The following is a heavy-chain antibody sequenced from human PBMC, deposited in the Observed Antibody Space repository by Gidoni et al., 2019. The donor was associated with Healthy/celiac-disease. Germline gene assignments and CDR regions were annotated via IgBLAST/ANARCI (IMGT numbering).Heavy chain of an antibody. Sequence: QVQLQESGPGLVKPSETLSLTCTVSGGSVSSGSYYWSWIRQPPGKGLEWIGYIYYSGSTNYNPSLKSRVTISVDTSKNQFSLKLSSVTAADTAVYYCARVNYYDSSGYFRDYWGQGTLVTVSS. CDR3: ARVNYYDSSGYFRDY. J-gene: IGHJ4*02. D-gene: IGHD3-22*01. CDR2: IYYSGST. CDR1: GGSVSSGSYY. V-gene: IGHV4-61*01.